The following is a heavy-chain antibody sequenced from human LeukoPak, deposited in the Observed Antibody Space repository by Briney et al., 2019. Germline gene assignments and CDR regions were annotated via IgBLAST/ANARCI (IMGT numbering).Heavy chain of an antibody. CDR1: GFTFSSYA. V-gene: IGHV3-30*04. J-gene: IGHJ4*02. Sequence: PGGSLRLSCAASGFTFSSYAMHWVRQAPGKGLEWVAVISYDGSNKYYADSVKGRFTISRDNSKNTLYLQMNSLRAEDTAVYYCARDGKAYYDFWSGYYDYWGQGTQVTVSS. CDR3: ARDGKAYYDFWSGYYDY. D-gene: IGHD3-3*01. CDR2: ISYDGSNK.